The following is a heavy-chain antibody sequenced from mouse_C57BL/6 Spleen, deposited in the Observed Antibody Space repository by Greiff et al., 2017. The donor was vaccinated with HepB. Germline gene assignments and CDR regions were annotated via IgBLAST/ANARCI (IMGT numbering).Heavy chain of an antibody. Sequence: EVMLVESGGGLVQPGGSMKLSCVASGFTFSNYWMNWVRQSPEKGLEWVAQIRLKSDNYATHYAESVKGRFTISRDDSKSSVYLQMNNLRAEDTGIYYCNDGYYEAWFAYWGQGTLVTVSA. J-gene: IGHJ3*01. D-gene: IGHD2-3*01. CDR1: GFTFSNYW. V-gene: IGHV6-3*01. CDR2: IRLKSDNYAT. CDR3: NDGYYEAWFAY.